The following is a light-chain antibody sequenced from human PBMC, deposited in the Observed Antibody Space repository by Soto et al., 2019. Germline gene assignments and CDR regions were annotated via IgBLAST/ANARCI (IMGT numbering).Light chain of an antibody. CDR3: HQSYNFHSA. Sequence: DIQMTQSPSSISAYVCDRVTITCRASQPISSWLAWYLQVPGQAPYLLIYPASTLQSGVPSRFSGSGSGTDFTLSIISLQSEDFVTFYFHQSYNFHSAFGQGTRVEI. CDR2: PAS. V-gene: IGKV1-12*01. J-gene: IGKJ1*01. CDR1: QPISSW.